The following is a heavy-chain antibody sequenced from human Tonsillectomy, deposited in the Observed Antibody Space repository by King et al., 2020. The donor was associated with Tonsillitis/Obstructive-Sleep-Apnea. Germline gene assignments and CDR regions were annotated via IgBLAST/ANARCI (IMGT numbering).Heavy chain of an antibody. J-gene: IGHJ6*03. CDR2: INHRGST. Sequence: VQLQQWGAGLLKPSETLSLTCAVYGGSFSAYYRSWIRHPPGKGLVGVGEINHRGSTNYNPSLKSRVTISVDTSKNQFSLKLSSVTAADTAVYYCAREVTGNDPSSDYYYYMDVWGKGTTVTVSS. CDR1: GGSFSAYY. CDR3: AREVTGNDPSSDYYYYMDV. V-gene: IGHV4-34*01. D-gene: IGHD5-18*01.